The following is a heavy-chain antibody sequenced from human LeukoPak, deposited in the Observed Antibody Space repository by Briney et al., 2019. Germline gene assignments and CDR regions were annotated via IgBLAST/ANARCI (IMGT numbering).Heavy chain of an antibody. J-gene: IGHJ4*02. CDR2: ISAYNGNT. Sequence: HGASVKVSCKASGYTFTSYGISWVRQAPGQGLEWMGWISAYNGNTNYAQKLQGRVTMTTDTSTSTAYMELRSLRSDDTAVYYCARVLRVGGYSSPAFDYWGQGTLVTVSS. V-gene: IGHV1-18*01. CDR1: GYTFTSYG. D-gene: IGHD6-19*01. CDR3: ARVLRVGGYSSPAFDY.